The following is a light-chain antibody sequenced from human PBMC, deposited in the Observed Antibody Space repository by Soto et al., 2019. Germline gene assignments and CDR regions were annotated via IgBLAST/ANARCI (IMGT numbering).Light chain of an antibody. CDR1: QGIRND. CDR2: AAS. Sequence: AIQMTQSPSSLSASVGDRVTMTCRASQGIRNDLGWYQQKPGKAHKVLIYAASSLQSGVPSRFSGSGSGTDFTLTISSLQPEDFASYYCLQDNTYPYTFGQGTKLEIK. V-gene: IGKV1-6*01. CDR3: LQDNTYPYT. J-gene: IGKJ2*01.